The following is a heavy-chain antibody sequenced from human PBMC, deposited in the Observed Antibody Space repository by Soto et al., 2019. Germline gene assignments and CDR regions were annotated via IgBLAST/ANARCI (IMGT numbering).Heavy chain of an antibody. CDR2: IYYSGST. Sequence: SETLSLTCAVSGGSISSGGYYWSWIRQHPGKGLEWIGYIYYSGSTYYNPSLKSRVTISVDTSKNQFSLKLSSVTAADTAVYYCAASCVGCGGFNYYGMDVWGQGTTVTVSS. CDR3: AASCVGCGGFNYYGMDV. V-gene: IGHV4-31*11. CDR1: GGSISSGGYY. D-gene: IGHD2-21*01. J-gene: IGHJ6*02.